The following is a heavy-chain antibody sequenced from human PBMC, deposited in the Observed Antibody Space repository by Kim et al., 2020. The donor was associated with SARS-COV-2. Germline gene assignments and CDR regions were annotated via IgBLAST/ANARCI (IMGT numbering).Heavy chain of an antibody. Sequence: QTLSLTCAISGDSVSSNSVVWNWIRQSPSRGLEWLGRTYYRSKWYNDYAVSVESRITINPDTSKNQFSLQLSSVTPEDTAVYYCARGWGLDYWGQGTLVTVSS. D-gene: IGHD1-26*01. J-gene: IGHJ4*02. CDR2: TYYRSKWYN. V-gene: IGHV6-1*01. CDR1: GDSVSSNSVV. CDR3: ARGWGLDY.